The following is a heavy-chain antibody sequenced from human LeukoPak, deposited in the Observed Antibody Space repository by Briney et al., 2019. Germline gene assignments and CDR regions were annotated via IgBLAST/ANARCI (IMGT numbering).Heavy chain of an antibody. CDR2: INSDGSST. CDR3: ARGYRPNWGSTVGDY. CDR1: GFTFSDYW. J-gene: IGHJ4*02. Sequence: GGSLRLSCAASGFTFSDYWMHWVRQAPGKGLVWVSRINSDGSSTNYADSVKGRFTISKDNAKNTLYLQMNSLRAEDTAVYYCARGYRPNWGSTVGDYWGQGTLVTVSS. D-gene: IGHD7-27*01. V-gene: IGHV3-74*01.